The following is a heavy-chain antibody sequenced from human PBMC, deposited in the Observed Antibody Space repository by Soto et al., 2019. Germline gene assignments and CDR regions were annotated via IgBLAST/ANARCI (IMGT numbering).Heavy chain of an antibody. Sequence: QVQLVESGGGVVQPGRSLRLSCAASGITFSSSGMHWVPQAPGKGLEWVAVISYDGTNKYYGDSVKGRFSISRDNSKNTLYLQMNSLRAEDTAAYYCAKGLGCRVLGDAFDIWGQGTMVTVSS. D-gene: IGHD2-8*01. CDR1: GITFSSSG. CDR2: ISYDGTNK. J-gene: IGHJ3*02. V-gene: IGHV3-30*18. CDR3: AKGLGCRVLGDAFDI.